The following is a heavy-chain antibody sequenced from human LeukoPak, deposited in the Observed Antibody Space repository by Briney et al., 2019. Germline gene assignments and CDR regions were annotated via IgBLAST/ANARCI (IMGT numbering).Heavy chain of an antibody. J-gene: IGHJ4*02. CDR2: TYYRSKWYN. CDR1: GDSVSSNNGA. Sequence: SQTLSLTCAISGDSVSSNNGAWNWIRQSPSRGLERLGRTYYRSKWYNDYAESLISRITISPVTSKNQFSLQLYSVTPEDTAVYYCARDVGTTGWHTFDYWGQGTLVTVSS. D-gene: IGHD3-9*01. V-gene: IGHV6-1*01. CDR3: ARDVGTTGWHTFDY.